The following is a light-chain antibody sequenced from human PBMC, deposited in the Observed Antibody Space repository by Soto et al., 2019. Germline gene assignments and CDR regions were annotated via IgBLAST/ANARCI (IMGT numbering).Light chain of an antibody. CDR2: DAS. CDR1: QNIDTY. CDR3: QQSYSSPPT. V-gene: IGKV1-39*01. Sequence: DIQMTKSQPALSASVGDRVTITCRASQNIDTYLNWYQQKPGKAPELLIHDASTLQSGVPSRFTGSGSGTDFTLTITSLQPEDFAVYHCQQSYSSPPTFGQGAKV. J-gene: IGKJ1*01.